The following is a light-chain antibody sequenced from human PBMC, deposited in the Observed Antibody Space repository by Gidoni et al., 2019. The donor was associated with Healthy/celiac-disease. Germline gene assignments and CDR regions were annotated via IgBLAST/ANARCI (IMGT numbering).Light chain of an antibody. CDR1: QSVSSY. J-gene: IGKJ5*01. Sequence: EIVLTQSTATLSLSPVERATLSCRASQSVSSYLAWYQQKPGQAPRLLIYDASNRATGIPARFSGSGSGTDFTLTISSLEPEDFAVYYCQQRSNWPITFGQGTRLEIK. CDR2: DAS. V-gene: IGKV3-11*01. CDR3: QQRSNWPIT.